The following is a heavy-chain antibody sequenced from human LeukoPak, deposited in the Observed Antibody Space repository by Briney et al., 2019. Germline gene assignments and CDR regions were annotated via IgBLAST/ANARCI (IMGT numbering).Heavy chain of an antibody. CDR2: ISAYNGNT. V-gene: IGHV1-18*01. CDR1: GYTLTSYG. J-gene: IGHJ4*02. D-gene: IGHD5-12*01. Sequence: ASVKVSCKASGYTLTSYGISWVRHAPGQGLEWIGWISAYNGNTKYAQTLQGRVTMTTDTSTSTAYMELRSLRSDDTAVYYCTSTGYSGHDPLHYWGRGTLVTVSS. CDR3: TSTGYSGHDPLHY.